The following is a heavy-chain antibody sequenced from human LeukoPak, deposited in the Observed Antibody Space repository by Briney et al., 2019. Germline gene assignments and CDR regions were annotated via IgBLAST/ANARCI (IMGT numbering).Heavy chain of an antibody. CDR3: ARAQSRYSGYDSFPFDP. D-gene: IGHD5-12*01. V-gene: IGHV3-21*01. Sequence: RGSLRLSCAASGFTFSGYSMNCVSEAPGKGLECGSSISSSSSYIYYADSVKGRFTISRDNAKNSLYLQMNSLRAEDTAVYYCARAQSRYSGYDSFPFDPWGQGTLVTVSS. J-gene: IGHJ5*02. CDR1: GFTFSGYS. CDR2: ISSSSSYI.